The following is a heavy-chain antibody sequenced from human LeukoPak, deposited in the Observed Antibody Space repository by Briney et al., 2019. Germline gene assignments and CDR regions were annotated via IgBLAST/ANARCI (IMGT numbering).Heavy chain of an antibody. CDR1: GFTFSSYS. CDR2: ISSSSSYI. Sequence: GSLRLSCAASGFTFSSYSMNWVRQAPGKGLEWVSSISSSSSYIYYADSVKGRFTISRDNAKNSLYLQMNSLRAEDTAVYYCARDRSRSGPDAFDIWGQGTMVTVSS. V-gene: IGHV3-21*01. D-gene: IGHD3-3*01. CDR3: ARDRSRSGPDAFDI. J-gene: IGHJ3*02.